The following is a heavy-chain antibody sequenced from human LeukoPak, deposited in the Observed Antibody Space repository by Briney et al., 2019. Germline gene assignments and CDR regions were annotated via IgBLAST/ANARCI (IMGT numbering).Heavy chain of an antibody. CDR1: GFTFSSYW. CDR2: IKLDGSEK. Sequence: GGSLRLSCAASGFTFSSYWMSWVRQAPGKGLEWVANIKLDGSEKYYVDSVKGRFTISRDNAMNSLYLKMNILRAEDTAVYYCAGARGAHLFDYWGQGTLVTV. J-gene: IGHJ4*02. D-gene: IGHD3-10*01. V-gene: IGHV3-7*01. CDR3: AGARGAHLFDY.